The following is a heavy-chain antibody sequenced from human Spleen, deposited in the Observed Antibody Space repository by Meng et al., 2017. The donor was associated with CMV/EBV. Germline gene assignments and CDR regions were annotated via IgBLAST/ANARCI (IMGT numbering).Heavy chain of an antibody. CDR3: AGSYCYDSSGYHSPRFDH. J-gene: IGHJ2*01. D-gene: IGHD3-22*01. CDR1: STNGLS. Sequence: STNGLSVGWIRQPQGKTQEWLAIIYWNDEKRYSPYLKNKLTINKDTYRNQVVLTMTKMDPVDTATYYCAGSYCYDSSGYHSPRFDHWGRGTLVTVSS. CDR2: IYWNDEK. V-gene: IGHV2-5*01.